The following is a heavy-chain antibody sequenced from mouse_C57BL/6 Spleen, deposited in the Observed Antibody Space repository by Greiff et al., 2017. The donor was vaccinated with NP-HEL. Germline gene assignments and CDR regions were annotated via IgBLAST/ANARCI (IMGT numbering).Heavy chain of an antibody. V-gene: IGHV5-17*01. CDR2: ISSGSSTI. D-gene: IGHD1-1*01. J-gene: IGHJ1*03. CDR1: GFTFSDYG. CDR3: ARTITTVVRYFDV. Sequence: EVQRVESGGGLVKPGGSLKLSCAASGFTFSDYGMHWVRQAPEKGLEWVAYISSGSSTIYYADTVKGRFTISRDNAKNTLFLQMTSLRSEDTAMYYCARTITTVVRYFDVWGTGTTVTVSS.